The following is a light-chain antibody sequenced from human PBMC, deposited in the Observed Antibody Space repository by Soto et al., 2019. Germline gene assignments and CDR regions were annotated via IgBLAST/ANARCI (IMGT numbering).Light chain of an antibody. CDR1: SSDIDTYNY. CDR2: EVT. V-gene: IGLV2-14*01. J-gene: IGLJ1*01. CDR3: SSYAGNNNFV. Sequence: QSALTQPASVSGSPGQSITISCTGTSSDIDTYNYVSWYQQHPGKAPKLIIYEVTNRPSGVSNRFSASKSGNTASLTVSGLQAEDEADYYCSSYAGNNNFVFGSGTKLTVL.